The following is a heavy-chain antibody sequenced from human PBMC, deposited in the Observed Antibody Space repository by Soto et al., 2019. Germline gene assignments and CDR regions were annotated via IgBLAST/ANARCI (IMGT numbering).Heavy chain of an antibody. CDR3: ARDAGSLTWNLDL. D-gene: IGHD2-15*01. CDR1: GYAISRGGYY. CDR2: IDYSGDT. J-gene: IGHJ2*01. V-gene: IGHV4-31*03. Sequence: QVQLQESGPGRVRPSQPLSLICNVSGYAISRGGYYWSWLRQGPGKGLEWIGSIDYSGDTFYNPSLESRVTISVDPSKNQIFLSLRMVTAADTAMFYCARDAGSLTWNLDLWGRGTQVTVSS.